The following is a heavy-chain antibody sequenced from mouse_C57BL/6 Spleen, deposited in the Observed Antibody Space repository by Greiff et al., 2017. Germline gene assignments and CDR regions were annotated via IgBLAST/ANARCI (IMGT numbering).Heavy chain of an antibody. V-gene: IGHV1-15*01. CDR3: TTDYYGSKWFAY. CDR2: IDPETGGT. D-gene: IGHD1-1*01. CDR1: GYTFTDYE. Sequence: VQLQQSGAELVRPGASVTLSCKASGYTFTDYEMHWVKQTPVHGLEWIGAIDPETGGTAYNQKFKGKAILTADKSSSTAYMERRSLTSEDSAVYYCTTDYYGSKWFAYWGQGTLVTVSA. J-gene: IGHJ3*01.